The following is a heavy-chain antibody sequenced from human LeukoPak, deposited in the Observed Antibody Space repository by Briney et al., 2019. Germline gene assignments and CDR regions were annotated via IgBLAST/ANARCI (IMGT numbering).Heavy chain of an antibody. V-gene: IGHV3-15*01. CDR1: GFTFGNAW. CDR2: IKSKTDGGTT. J-gene: IGHJ4*02. CDR3: TREDFWNYVV. Sequence: GGSLRLSCAASGFTFGNAWMSWVRQAPGKGLEWVGRIKSKTDGGTTDYAAPVKGRFTISRDDSKNKLYIQMNSLRTDDTAVYYCTREDFWNYVVWGQGTLVSVSS. D-gene: IGHD1-7*01.